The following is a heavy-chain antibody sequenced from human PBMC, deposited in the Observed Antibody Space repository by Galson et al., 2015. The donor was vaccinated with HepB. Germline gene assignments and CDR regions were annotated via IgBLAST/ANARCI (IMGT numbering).Heavy chain of an antibody. CDR3: ARGGTGSYYYYGMDV. Sequence: SLRLSCAASGFTFNDYPIYWVRQAPGKGLEWVAVISYDGSNKYYADSVKGRFTISRDNSKNTLYLQMNSLRAEDTAVYYCARGGTGSYYYYGMDVWGQGTTVTVSS. D-gene: IGHD3/OR15-3a*01. CDR1: GFTFNDYP. V-gene: IGHV3-30-3*01. CDR2: ISYDGSNK. J-gene: IGHJ6*02.